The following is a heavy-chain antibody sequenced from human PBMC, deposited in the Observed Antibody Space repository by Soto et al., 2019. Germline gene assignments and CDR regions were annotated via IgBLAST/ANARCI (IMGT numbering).Heavy chain of an antibody. CDR2: IIPVFGTA. D-gene: IGHD4-17*01. J-gene: IGHJ6*02. V-gene: IGHV1-69*12. Sequence: QVQLVQSGAEVKKPGSSVRVSCKASGGTLRNYGISWVRQAPGQGLEWMGGIIPVFGTANYAQKFQGRVPIAAAEATSTVYRDVTSLRSEDTAVYYCSRGDATKVVVTTFYGMDVWGQGTTVTVSS. CDR1: GGTLRNYG. CDR3: SRGDATKVVVTTFYGMDV.